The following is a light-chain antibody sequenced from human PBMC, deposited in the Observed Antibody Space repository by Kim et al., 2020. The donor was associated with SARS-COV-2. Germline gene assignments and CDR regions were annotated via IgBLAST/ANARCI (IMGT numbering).Light chain of an antibody. Sequence: DIQMTQSPSSVSASVGDTVTITCRASQGIDDSLAWYQQKPGKAPNLLIYAASTLQSGVPSRFSGSGSGTDFTLTITRLHPEDFAIYYCQQTDTFPTFGGGTKLEI. CDR3: QQTDTFPT. J-gene: IGKJ4*01. CDR2: AAS. CDR1: QGIDDS. V-gene: IGKV1D-12*01.